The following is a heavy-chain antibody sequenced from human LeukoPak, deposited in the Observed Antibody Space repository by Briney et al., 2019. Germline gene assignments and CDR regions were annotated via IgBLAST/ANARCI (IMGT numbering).Heavy chain of an antibody. CDR3: AREAYVGYSSDY. Sequence: ETLSLTCTVSGGSISSYYWSWIRQPPGKGLEWVANIKEDGSEKYYVDSVKGRFTISRDNANNSLYLQMNSLRAEDTAVYYCAREAYVGYSSDYWGQGTLVTVSP. V-gene: IGHV3-7*01. CDR1: GGSISSYY. J-gene: IGHJ4*02. D-gene: IGHD5-18*01. CDR2: IKEDGSEK.